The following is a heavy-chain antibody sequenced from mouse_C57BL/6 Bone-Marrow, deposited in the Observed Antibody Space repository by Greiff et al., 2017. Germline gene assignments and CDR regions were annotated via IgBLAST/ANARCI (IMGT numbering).Heavy chain of an antibody. J-gene: IGHJ3*01. CDR3: ASDTGWSFAY. D-gene: IGHD2-3*01. CDR2: IYPRSGNP. CDR1: GYTFTSYG. V-gene: IGHV1-81*01. Sequence: QVQLKESGAELARPGASVKLSCKASGYTFTSYGISWVKQRTGQGLEWIGEIYPRSGNPYYNEKFKGKATLTADKSSSTAYMELRSLTSEDSAVYFCASDTGWSFAYWGQGTLVTVSA.